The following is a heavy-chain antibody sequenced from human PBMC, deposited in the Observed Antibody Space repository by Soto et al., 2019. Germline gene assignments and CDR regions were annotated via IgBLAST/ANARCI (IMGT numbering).Heavy chain of an antibody. J-gene: IGHJ4*02. V-gene: IGHV1-18*01. CDR2: ISGYRGNT. CDR3: ARAPDYSDSSGYRDY. Sequence: QVQLVQSGPEMKKPGASVKVSCKASGYSFTSSAISWLRQAPGQGLEWMGWISGYRGNTNYAQKFQGRVTLTTDTSTTTAYLELRSLTSDDTAVYYCARAPDYSDSSGYRDYGGQGTPVTVSP. CDR1: GYSFTSSA. D-gene: IGHD3-22*01.